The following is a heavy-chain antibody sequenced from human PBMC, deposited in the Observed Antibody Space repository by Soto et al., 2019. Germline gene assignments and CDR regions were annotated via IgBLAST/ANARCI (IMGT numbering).Heavy chain of an antibody. D-gene: IGHD4-17*01. CDR3: VRVYGEIDY. J-gene: IGHJ4*02. CDR1: GYTFTNYD. V-gene: IGHV1-8*01. Sequence: QVQLVQSGAEVKKPGASVKVSCKASGYTFTNYDIDWVRQATGQGLEWMGWMNPKSGNTGYAQHFQGRLTMTRSTSISTDYMELSSLRSEDTAVYYCVRVYGEIDYWGQGTLVTVSS. CDR2: MNPKSGNT.